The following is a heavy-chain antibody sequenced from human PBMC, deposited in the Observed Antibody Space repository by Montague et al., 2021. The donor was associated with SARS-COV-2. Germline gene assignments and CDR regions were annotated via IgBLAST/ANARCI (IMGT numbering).Heavy chain of an antibody. D-gene: IGHD3-10*01. Sequence: SETLSLTCHVYGASFSGYYWSWVRQSPGKGLEWIGEVIHSGTTNYNPSLKGRVTISIDSSNDRFSLRLTSLTAADTGVYYCASGEFFYHGSGNYYRSALDDWGQGTTVTVSS. V-gene: IGHV4-34*12. J-gene: IGHJ6*02. CDR2: VIHSGTT. CDR1: GASFSGYY. CDR3: ASGEFFYHGSGNYYRSALDD.